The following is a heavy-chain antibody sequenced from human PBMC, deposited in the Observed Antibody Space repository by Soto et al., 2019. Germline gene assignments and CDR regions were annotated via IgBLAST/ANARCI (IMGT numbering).Heavy chain of an antibody. CDR2: ISGSGGST. Sequence: GGVLRVSCAAFGFTCSSYAMSWVRKATGKGLEWVSAISGSGGSTYYADSVKGRFTISRDNSKNTLYLQMNSLRAEDTAVYYCAKDYLLGYCSSTSCYWGPDAFDIWGQGTMVTVSS. D-gene: IGHD2-2*01. V-gene: IGHV3-23*01. CDR3: AKDYLLGYCSSTSCYWGPDAFDI. J-gene: IGHJ3*02. CDR1: GFTCSSYA.